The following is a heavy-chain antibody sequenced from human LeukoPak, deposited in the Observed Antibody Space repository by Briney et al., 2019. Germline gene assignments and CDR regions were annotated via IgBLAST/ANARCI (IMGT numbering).Heavy chain of an antibody. J-gene: IGHJ3*02. CDR3: AKDKGWLQAENDAFDI. V-gene: IGHV3-21*01. CDR2: ISSSSSYI. Sequence: PGGSLRLSCAASGFTFSSYSMNWVRQAPGKGLEWVSSISSSSSYIYYADSVKGRFTISRDNAKNSLYLQMNSLRAEDTAVYYCAKDKGWLQAENDAFDIWGQGTMVTVSS. CDR1: GFTFSSYS. D-gene: IGHD5-24*01.